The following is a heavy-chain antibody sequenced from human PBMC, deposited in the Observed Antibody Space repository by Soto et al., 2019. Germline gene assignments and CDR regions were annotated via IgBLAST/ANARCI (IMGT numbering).Heavy chain of an antibody. J-gene: IGHJ3*02. CDR2: ISSSSSTI. D-gene: IGHD2-15*01. CDR1: GFTFSSYS. V-gene: IGHV3-48*01. Sequence: GGSLRLSCAASGFTFSSYSMNWVRQAPGKGLEWVSYISSSSSTIYYADSVKGRFTISRDNAKNSLYLQMNSLRAEDTAVYYCARDSQTHTRMTPDAFDIWGQGTMVTVSS. CDR3: ARDSQTHTRMTPDAFDI.